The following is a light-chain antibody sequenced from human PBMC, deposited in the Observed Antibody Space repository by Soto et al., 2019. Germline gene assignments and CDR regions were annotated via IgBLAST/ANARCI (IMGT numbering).Light chain of an antibody. V-gene: IGLV2-8*01. CDR1: SSDIGGYNY. J-gene: IGLJ1*01. Sequence: QCALTQPPSASGSPGQSVTISCIGTSSDIGGYNYVSWYQHHPGKAPKLMIFEVSKRPSGVPDRFSGSKSGNTASLTVSGLQAEDEADYYCSSYAGSNNYVFGTGTKVTVL. CDR3: SSYAGSNNYV. CDR2: EVS.